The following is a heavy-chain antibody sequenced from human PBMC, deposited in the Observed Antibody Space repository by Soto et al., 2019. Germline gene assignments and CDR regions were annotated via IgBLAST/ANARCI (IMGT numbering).Heavy chain of an antibody. V-gene: IGHV3-30-3*01. Sequence: QVQLVDSGGGVVQPGRSLRLSCAASGFLFNTYAMHWVRQAPGKGLEWVAVMSLDGSSTYYADSVKGRFTISRDNSKSTLYLQMNSLRTEDTAVYYCARPGSGYDILTGHYFYYYHAMDVWGQGTTVTVSS. J-gene: IGHJ6*02. CDR2: MSLDGSST. CDR1: GFLFNTYA. CDR3: ARPGSGYDILTGHYFYYYHAMDV. D-gene: IGHD3-9*01.